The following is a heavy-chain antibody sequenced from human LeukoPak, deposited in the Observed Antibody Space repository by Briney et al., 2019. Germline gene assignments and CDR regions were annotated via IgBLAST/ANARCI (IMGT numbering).Heavy chain of an antibody. V-gene: IGHV4-4*07. CDR1: GGSISSYY. J-gene: IGHJ2*01. Sequence: SETLSLTCTVSGGSISSYYWSWIRQPAGKGLEWIGRIDTSGNTNYKPSPKSPVNMSVDTSKKQFSLKLSSVTAADTAVYYCARVSSSWYQDWYFDLWGRGTLVSVSS. CDR3: ARVSSSWYQDWYFDL. D-gene: IGHD6-13*01. CDR2: IDTSGNT.